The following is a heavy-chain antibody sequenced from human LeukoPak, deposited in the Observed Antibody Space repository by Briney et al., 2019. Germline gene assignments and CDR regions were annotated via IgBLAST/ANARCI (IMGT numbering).Heavy chain of an antibody. CDR2: IYYSGST. CDR3: ARHSSIAARHLFDY. CDR1: GGSISSSSYY. Sequence: KPSETLSLTCTVSGGSISSSSYYWGWIRQPPGKGLEWIGSIYYSGSTYYNPSLKSRVTISVDTSKNQFSLKLSSVTAADTAVYYCARHSSIAARHLFDYWGQGTLVTVSS. J-gene: IGHJ4*02. V-gene: IGHV4-39*01. D-gene: IGHD6-6*01.